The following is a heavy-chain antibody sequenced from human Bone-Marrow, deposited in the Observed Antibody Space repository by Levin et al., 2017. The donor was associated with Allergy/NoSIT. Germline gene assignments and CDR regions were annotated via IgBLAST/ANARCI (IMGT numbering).Heavy chain of an antibody. J-gene: IGHJ3*02. CDR3: ARGRDSGPDAFDI. D-gene: IGHD5-12*01. Sequence: SQTLSLTCTVSGGSVSSGSYYWRWIRQPPGKGLEWIGYIYYSGSTNYNPSLKSRVTISVDTSKNQFSLKLSSVTAADTAVYYCARGRDSGPDAFDIWGQGTMVTVSS. V-gene: IGHV4-61*01. CDR1: GGSVSSGSYY. CDR2: IYYSGST.